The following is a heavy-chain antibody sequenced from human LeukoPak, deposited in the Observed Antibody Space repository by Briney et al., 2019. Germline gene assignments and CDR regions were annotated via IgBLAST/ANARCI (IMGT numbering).Heavy chain of an antibody. J-gene: IGHJ4*02. V-gene: IGHV1-69*05. CDR1: GGTFSSYA. CDR2: IIPIFGTA. CDR3: ARGRDGYSHFDY. D-gene: IGHD5-24*01. Sequence: ASVKVSCKASGGTFSSYAISWVRQAPGQGLEWMGGIIPIFGTANYAQKFQGRVTITTDESTSTAYMELSSLRSEDTAVYYCARGRDGYSHFDYWGQGTLVTVSS.